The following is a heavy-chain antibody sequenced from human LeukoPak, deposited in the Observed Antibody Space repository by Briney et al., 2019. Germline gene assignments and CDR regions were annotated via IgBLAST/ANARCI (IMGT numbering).Heavy chain of an antibody. CDR1: GHPFSSYS. Sequence: GGSLRLSCTVSGHPFSSYSMNWVRQAPGKGLEWVSSISSSSSYIYYADSVKGRFTISRDNAKNSLYLQMNSLRAEDTAVYYCARVFYDSTRGYYMDVWGKGTTVTVSS. CDR3: ARVFYDSTRGYYMDV. J-gene: IGHJ6*03. V-gene: IGHV3-21*01. CDR2: ISSSSSYI. D-gene: IGHD3-22*01.